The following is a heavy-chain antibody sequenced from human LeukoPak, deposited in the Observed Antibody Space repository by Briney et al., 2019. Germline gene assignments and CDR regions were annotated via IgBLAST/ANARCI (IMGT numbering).Heavy chain of an antibody. J-gene: IGHJ5*02. V-gene: IGHV4-39*07. Sequence: SETLSLTCTVSGGSISSSSYYWGWIRQPPGKGLEWIGSIYYSGSTYYNPSLKSRVTISVDTSKNQFSLKLSSVTAADTAVYYCARGKGGSMRGYDWFDPWGQGTLVTVSS. CDR2: IYYSGST. CDR3: ARGKGGSMRGYDWFDP. CDR1: GGSISSSSYY. D-gene: IGHD5-12*01.